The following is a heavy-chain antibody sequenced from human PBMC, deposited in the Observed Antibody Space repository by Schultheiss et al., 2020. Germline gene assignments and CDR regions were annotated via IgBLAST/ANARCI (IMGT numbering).Heavy chain of an antibody. D-gene: IGHD6-19*01. J-gene: IGHJ5*02. V-gene: IGHV3-21*01. Sequence: GESLKISCAASGFTFSSYSMNWVRQAPGKGLEWVSSISSSSSYIYYADSVKGRFTISRDNAKNSLYLQMNSLRAEDTAVYYCARGFSSGWYEVNWFDPWGQGTLVTVSS. CDR1: GFTFSSYS. CDR3: ARGFSSGWYEVNWFDP. CDR2: ISSSSSYI.